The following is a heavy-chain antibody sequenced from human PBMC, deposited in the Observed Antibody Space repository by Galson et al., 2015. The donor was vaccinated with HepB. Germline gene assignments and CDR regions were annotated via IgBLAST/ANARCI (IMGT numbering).Heavy chain of an antibody. Sequence: ETLSLTCTVSGGSISSYYWSWIRQPPGKGLEWIGYIYSSGTTNYNPSLKSRVTILVDTSTNQFSLKLSSVTAADTALYFCARGYDSAKISHWGQGTLVTVSS. CDR1: GGSISSYY. CDR3: ARGYDSAKISH. CDR2: IYSSGTT. V-gene: IGHV4-59*12. D-gene: IGHD5-18*01. J-gene: IGHJ4*02.